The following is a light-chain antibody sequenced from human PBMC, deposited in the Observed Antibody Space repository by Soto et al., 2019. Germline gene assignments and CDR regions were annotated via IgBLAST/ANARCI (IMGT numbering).Light chain of an antibody. CDR3: QQYNDWPRT. CDR2: GAS. V-gene: IGKV3-15*01. Sequence: KVINHSPAALSVNKGERATLSCRASQSVSSNLAWYQQKPGQAPRLLIYGASIRATGIPARFSGSGSGTEFTLTISSLQSEDFAVYHCQQYNDWPRTFGQRTQVDNK. CDR1: QSVSSN. J-gene: IGKJ1*01.